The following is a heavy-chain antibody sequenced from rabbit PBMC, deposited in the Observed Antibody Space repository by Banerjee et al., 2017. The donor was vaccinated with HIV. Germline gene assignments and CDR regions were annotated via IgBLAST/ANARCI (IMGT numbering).Heavy chain of an antibody. V-gene: IGHV1S40*01. CDR3: ARSNAGTPDAYNL. J-gene: IGHJ4*01. D-gene: IGHD4-2*01. CDR2: IYTGSGST. CDR1: GFTPSSNSG. Sequence: QSLEESGGDLVKPGQPLTPTGKALGFTPSSNSGRSWSRQAPGKGLEWIGCIYTGSGSTYYASWAKGRFTISKTSSTTVTLQMTSLTAADTATYFCARSNAGTPDAYNLWGPGTLVTVS.